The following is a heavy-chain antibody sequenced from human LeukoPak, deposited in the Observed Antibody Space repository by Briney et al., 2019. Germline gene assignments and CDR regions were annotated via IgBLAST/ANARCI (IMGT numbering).Heavy chain of an antibody. CDR3: ARRLEAAAAWDY. CDR1: GYSFTNHW. J-gene: IGHJ4*02. Sequence: GESLKISCKGSGYSFTNHWIGWVRQMPGKGLEGMGIIYPDDSDTKYNPSFQGQVTMSVDKSISTAYLQWSSLKASDTAMYYCARRLEAAAAWDYWGQGTLVTVSS. D-gene: IGHD6-13*01. V-gene: IGHV5-51*01. CDR2: IYPDDSDT.